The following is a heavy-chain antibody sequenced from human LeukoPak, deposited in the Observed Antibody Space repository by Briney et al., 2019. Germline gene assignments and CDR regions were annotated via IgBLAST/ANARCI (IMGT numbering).Heavy chain of an antibody. D-gene: IGHD4-11*01. J-gene: IGHJ4*02. V-gene: IGHV3-23*01. Sequence: GGSLRLSCAASGFTFSSYAMSWVRQAPGKGLEWVSVITGSGGGTYYADSVKGRFTISRDNSKNVLYVQMTSLGAEDTAVYYCAKGPNESSNYLFDYWGQGTLVSVSS. CDR3: AKGPNESSNYLFDY. CDR2: ITGSGGGT. CDR1: GFTFSSYA.